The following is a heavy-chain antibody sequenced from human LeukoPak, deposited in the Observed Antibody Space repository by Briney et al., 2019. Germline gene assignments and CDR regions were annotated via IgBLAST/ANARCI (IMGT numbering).Heavy chain of an antibody. CDR3: AREEGYYGSGSYRAPPDY. Sequence: GASVKVSCKASGGTFSSYAISWVRQAPGQGLEWMGGIIPIFGTANYAQKFQGRVTITADESTSTAYMELSSLRSEDTAVYYCAREEGYYGSGSYRAPPDYWGQGTLVTVSS. CDR1: GGTFSSYA. CDR2: IIPIFGTA. J-gene: IGHJ4*02. D-gene: IGHD3-10*01. V-gene: IGHV1-69*13.